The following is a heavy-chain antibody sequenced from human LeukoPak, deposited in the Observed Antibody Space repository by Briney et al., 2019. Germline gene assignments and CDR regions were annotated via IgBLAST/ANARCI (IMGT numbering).Heavy chain of an antibody. J-gene: IGHJ4*02. V-gene: IGHV4-34*01. CDR1: GGSFSGYY. CDR2: INHRGST. D-gene: IGHD2-15*01. CDR3: ARTVTGYYFDH. Sequence: PSETLSLTCAVYGGSFSGYYWTWIRQPPGKGLEWIGEINHRGSTNYNPSLKSRVTISLDKSKNQFSLELSSVTAADTAVYYCARTVTGYYFDHWGQGTLVTVSS.